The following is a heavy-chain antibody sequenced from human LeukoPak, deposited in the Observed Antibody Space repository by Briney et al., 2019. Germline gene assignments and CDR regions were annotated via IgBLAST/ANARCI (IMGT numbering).Heavy chain of an antibody. CDR1: GYTFTGYY. J-gene: IGHJ5*02. V-gene: IGHV1-2*06. Sequence: ASMKVSCKASGYTFTGYYMHWVRQAPGQGLEWMGRINPNSGGTNYAQKFQGRVTMTRDTSISTAYMELSRLRSDDTAVYYCARAPGERSGLDYWFDPWGQGTLVTVSS. D-gene: IGHD6-19*01. CDR3: ARAPGERSGLDYWFDP. CDR2: INPNSGGT.